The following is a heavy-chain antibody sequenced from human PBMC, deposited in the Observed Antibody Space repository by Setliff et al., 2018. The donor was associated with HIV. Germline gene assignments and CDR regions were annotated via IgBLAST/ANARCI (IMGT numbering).Heavy chain of an antibody. CDR3: AIAVSGTFDH. J-gene: IGHJ4*02. V-gene: IGHV1-24*01. CDR1: GYTLNEVS. D-gene: IGHD6-19*01. Sequence: ASVKVSCKVSGYTLNEVSTNWVRQAPGKGLEWMGGIDFEDGEKLYAQRFLGRLTMTEDTSTDTAYMDLDSLRSEDTAVYYCAIAVSGTFDHWGQGTLVTVSS. CDR2: IDFEDGEK.